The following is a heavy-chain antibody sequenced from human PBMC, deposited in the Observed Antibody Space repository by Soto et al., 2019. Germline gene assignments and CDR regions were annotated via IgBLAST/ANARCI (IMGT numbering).Heavy chain of an antibody. CDR3: VSDRGYGHASVPYS. J-gene: IGHJ4*02. CDR1: GFAFSSYG. D-gene: IGHD5-18*01. Sequence: QAQLVESGGGVVQPGRSLRLSCAASGFAFSSYGMHWVRQAPGTGLEWVAVISYDGSLQHYADSVKGRFTTSRDNSKNMVLLQRSSLRAEDTAVYYCVSDRGYGHASVPYSWGQGTLVSVSS. CDR2: ISYDGSLQ. V-gene: IGHV3-30*03.